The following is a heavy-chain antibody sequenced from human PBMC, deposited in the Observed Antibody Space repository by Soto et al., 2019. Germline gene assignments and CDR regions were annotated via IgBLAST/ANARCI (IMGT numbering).Heavy chain of an antibody. D-gene: IGHD6-13*01. CDR2: IGIGSSTK. J-gene: IGHJ5*02. CDR1: GFTFRNYG. V-gene: IGHV3-48*01. Sequence: GGSLRLSCAASGFTFRNYGMNWVRQAPGKGLEWVSYIGIGSSTKYYADSVKGRFTISRDNAKNSLYLQMNSLRAEDTAVYYCARTMRPEGIAAAGTYNWFDPWGQGTLVTVSS. CDR3: ARTMRPEGIAAAGTYNWFDP.